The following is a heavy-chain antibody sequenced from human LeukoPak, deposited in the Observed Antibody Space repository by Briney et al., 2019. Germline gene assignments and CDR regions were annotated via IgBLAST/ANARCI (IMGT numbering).Heavy chain of an antibody. J-gene: IGHJ4*02. CDR3: ARAVAGGDRSRCYSGGWYYFDN. Sequence: SETLSLTCTLSGASVISSYWSWIRQPPGKGVEWSGYISDTGSTNYNPSRKGRVTISIRSSPNQHSLELGSVTAADTAMYYGARAVAGGDRSRCYSGGWYYFDNWGQGTLVTVSS. CDR2: ISDTGST. D-gene: IGHD6-19*01. CDR1: GASVISSY. V-gene: IGHV4-59*08.